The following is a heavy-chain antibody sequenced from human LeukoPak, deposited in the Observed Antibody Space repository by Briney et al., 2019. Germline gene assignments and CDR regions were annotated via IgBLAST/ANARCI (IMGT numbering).Heavy chain of an antibody. CDR2: IRSKAYGGTT. D-gene: IGHD2-15*01. Sequence: GGSLRLSCAASGFTFSSYSMNWVRQAPGKGLEWVGFIRSKAYGGTTEYAASVKGRFTISRDDSKSIAYLQMNSLKTEDTAVYYCTRGGSGGSCYRSQGCSSSDYWGQGTLVTVSS. J-gene: IGHJ4*02. V-gene: IGHV3-49*04. CDR1: GFTFSSYS. CDR3: TRGGSGGSCYRSQGCSSSDY.